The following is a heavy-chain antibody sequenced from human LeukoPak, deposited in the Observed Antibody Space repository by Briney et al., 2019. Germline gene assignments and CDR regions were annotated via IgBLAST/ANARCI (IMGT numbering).Heavy chain of an antibody. CDR2: ISSSSSYI. J-gene: IGHJ4*02. CDR3: AKGGRGIAARPNYFDY. Sequence: PGGSLRLSCAASGFTFSSYSMNWVRQAPGKGLEWVSSISSSSSYIYYADSVKGRFTISRDNAKNTLYLQMNSLRAEDTAVYYCAKGGRGIAARPNYFDYWGQGTLVTASS. D-gene: IGHD6-6*01. CDR1: GFTFSSYS. V-gene: IGHV3-21*04.